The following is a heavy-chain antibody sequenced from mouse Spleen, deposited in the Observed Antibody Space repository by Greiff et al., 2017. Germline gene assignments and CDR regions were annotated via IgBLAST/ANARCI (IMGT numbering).Heavy chain of an antibody. CDR3: AREYYGSPYAMDY. J-gene: IGHJ4*01. V-gene: IGHV2-9*02. CDR1: GFSLTSYG. Sequence: LQESGPGLVAPSQSLSITCTVSGFSLTSYGVHWVRQPPGKGLEWLGVIWAGGSTNYNSALMSRLSISKDNSKSQVFLKMNSLQTDDTAMYYCAREYYGSPYAMDYWGQGTSVTVSS. D-gene: IGHD1-1*01. CDR2: IWAGGST.